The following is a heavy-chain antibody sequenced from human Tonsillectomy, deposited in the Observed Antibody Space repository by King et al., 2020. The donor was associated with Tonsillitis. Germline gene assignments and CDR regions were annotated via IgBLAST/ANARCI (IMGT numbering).Heavy chain of an antibody. J-gene: IGHJ6*02. D-gene: IGHD3-22*01. Sequence: VQLVESGGGVVQPGRSLRLSCAASGFTFSSYGMHWVRQAPGKGLEWEAVISYDGSNKYYADSVKGRFTISRDNSKNTLYLQMNSLRAEDTAVYYCAKGTAYYYDSSGYDDWGMDVWGQGTTVTVSS. CDR2: ISYDGSNK. V-gene: IGHV3-30*18. CDR3: AKGTAYYYDSSGYDDWGMDV. CDR1: GFTFSSYG.